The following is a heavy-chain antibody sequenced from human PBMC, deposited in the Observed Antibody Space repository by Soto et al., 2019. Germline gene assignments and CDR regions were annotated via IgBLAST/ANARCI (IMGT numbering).Heavy chain of an antibody. J-gene: IGHJ4*02. D-gene: IGHD3-3*01. CDR3: AKDQGFWSGYYRPWTYFDY. CDR1: GFTFSSYA. Sequence: GGSLRLSCAASGFTFSSYAMSWVRRAPGKGLEWVSAISGSGGSTYYADSVKGRFTISRDNSKNTLYLQMNSLRAEDTAVYYCAKDQGFWSGYYRPWTYFDYWGQGTLVTVSS. V-gene: IGHV3-23*01. CDR2: ISGSGGST.